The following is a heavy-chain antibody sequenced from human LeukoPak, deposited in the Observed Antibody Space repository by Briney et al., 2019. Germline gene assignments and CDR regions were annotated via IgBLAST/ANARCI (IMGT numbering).Heavy chain of an antibody. Sequence: PGESLKFSCKGSGYSFTTYWIGWVRQMPGKGLEWMGIIYPGDSDTRYNPSFEGQVTISADKSISTAYLQWSTLKASDTAMYYCARHGGYYYGSGSTTDYFDPWGQGTLVTVSS. D-gene: IGHD3-10*01. V-gene: IGHV5-51*01. CDR2: IYPGDSDT. J-gene: IGHJ5*02. CDR1: GYSFTTYW. CDR3: ARHGGYYYGSGSTTDYFDP.